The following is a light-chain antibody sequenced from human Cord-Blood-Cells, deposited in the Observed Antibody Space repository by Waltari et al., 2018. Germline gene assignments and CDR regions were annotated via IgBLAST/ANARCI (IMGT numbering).Light chain of an antibody. Sequence: QSALTLSRTVCGCTGLSVPISSTVTSSAVGGANYVAWYQQHPGKAPKLIIYDVSKRPSGVPDRFSGSKSGNTASLTISGLQAEDEADYYCCSYAGSYTYVFGTGTKVTVL. CDR1: SSAVGGANY. V-gene: IGLV2-11*01. CDR2: DVS. CDR3: CSYAGSYTYV. J-gene: IGLJ1*01.